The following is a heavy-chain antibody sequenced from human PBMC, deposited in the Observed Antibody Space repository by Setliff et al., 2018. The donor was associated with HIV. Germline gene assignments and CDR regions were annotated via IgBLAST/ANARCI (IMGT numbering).Heavy chain of an antibody. CDR1: SFTFSSSA. J-gene: IGHJ5*02. Sequence: SVKVSCKSSSFTFSSSALQWVRQARGQRLEWIGWIVVGSSKTKYAERFQERVTLTLDMSPTTTYMELRGLRSEDTAIYYCAASPTSCSGGSCYDHWGQGTLVTVSS. V-gene: IGHV1-58*01. CDR3: AASPTSCSGGSCYDH. D-gene: IGHD2-15*01. CDR2: IVVGSSKT.